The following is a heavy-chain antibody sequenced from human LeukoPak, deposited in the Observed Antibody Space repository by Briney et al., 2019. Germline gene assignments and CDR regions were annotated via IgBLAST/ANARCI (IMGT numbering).Heavy chain of an antibody. J-gene: IGHJ4*02. CDR2: IYYSGST. CDR3: ARTRITSFGVVIQYYFDY. CDR1: GGSISSSSCY. V-gene: IGHV4-39*01. D-gene: IGHD3-3*01. Sequence: SETLSLTCTVSGGSISSSSCYWGWIRQPPGKGLEWIGSIYYSGSTYYNPSLKSRVTISVDTSKNQFSLKLSSVTAADTAVYYCARTRITSFGVVIQYYFDYWGQGTLVTVSS.